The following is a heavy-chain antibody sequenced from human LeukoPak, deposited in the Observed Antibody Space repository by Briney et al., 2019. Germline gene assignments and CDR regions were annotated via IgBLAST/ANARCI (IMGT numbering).Heavy chain of an antibody. D-gene: IGHD6-13*01. CDR2: INWNGGST. Sequence: PGGSLRLSCAASGFTFDDYGMSWVRKAPGKGLEWVSGINWNGGSTGYADSVKGRFTISRDNAKNSLYLQMNSLRAEDTALYYCAREDSSSWGYYFDYWGQGTLVTVSS. CDR3: AREDSSSWGYYFDY. J-gene: IGHJ4*02. CDR1: GFTFDDYG. V-gene: IGHV3-20*04.